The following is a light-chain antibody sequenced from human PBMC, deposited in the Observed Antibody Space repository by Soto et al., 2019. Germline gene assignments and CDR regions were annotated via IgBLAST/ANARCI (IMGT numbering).Light chain of an antibody. CDR2: EVS. V-gene: IGLV2-8*01. J-gene: IGLJ3*02. CDR1: SSDVGGYNY. CDR3: NSYAGSNNGV. Sequence: QSALTQPASVSGSPGQSITISCTGTSSDVGGYNYVSWYQQHPGKAPKLMIYEVSKWPSGVPDRFSGSKSGNTASLTVSGLQAEDEADYYCNSYAGSNNGVFGGGTKLTVL.